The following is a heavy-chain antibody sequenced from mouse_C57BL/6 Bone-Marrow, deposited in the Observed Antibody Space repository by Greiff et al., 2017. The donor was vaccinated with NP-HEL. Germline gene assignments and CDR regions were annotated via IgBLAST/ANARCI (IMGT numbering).Heavy chain of an antibody. CDR2: LWSGGST. D-gene: IGHD1-1*01. CDR3: ARITTPFAY. J-gene: IGHJ3*01. Sequence: QVQLKESGPGLVQPSQSLSITCTVSGFSLTSYGVHWVRQSPGKGLEWLGVLWSGGSTDYNAAFISRLSISKDNSKSQVFFKMNSLQADDTAIYYCARITTPFAYWGQGTLVTVSA. CDR1: GFSLTSYG. V-gene: IGHV2-2*01.